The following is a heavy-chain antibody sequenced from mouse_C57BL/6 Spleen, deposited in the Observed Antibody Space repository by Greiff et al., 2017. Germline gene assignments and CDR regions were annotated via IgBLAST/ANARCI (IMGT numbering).Heavy chain of an antibody. V-gene: IGHV1-82*01. D-gene: IGHD2-3*01. CDR1: GYAFSSSW. CDR3: AKNDGPGYFDY. CDR2: IYPGDGDT. Sequence: VKLQESGPELVKPGASVKISCKASGYAFSSSWMNWVKQRPGKGLEWIGRIYPGDGDTNYNGKFKGKATLTADKSSSTAYMQLSSLTSEDSAVYFCAKNDGPGYFDYWGQGTTLTVSS. J-gene: IGHJ2*01.